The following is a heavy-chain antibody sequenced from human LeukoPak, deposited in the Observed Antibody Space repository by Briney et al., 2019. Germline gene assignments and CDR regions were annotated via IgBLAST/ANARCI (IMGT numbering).Heavy chain of an antibody. J-gene: IGHJ5*02. Sequence: GGSLRLSCAASGFTFSSYWMHWVRQAPGKGLVWVSRINSDGSSTSYADSVKGRFTISRDNAKNTLYLQMNSLRAEDTAVYCCASFSGSYDNWFDPWGQGTLVTVSS. CDR3: ASFSGSYDNWFDP. V-gene: IGHV3-74*01. CDR2: INSDGSST. D-gene: IGHD1-26*01. CDR1: GFTFSSYW.